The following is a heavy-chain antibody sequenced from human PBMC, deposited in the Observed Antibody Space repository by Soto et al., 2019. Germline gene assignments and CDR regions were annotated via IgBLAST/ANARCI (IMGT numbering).Heavy chain of an antibody. CDR3: ARLPAGYQNRLAP. D-gene: IGHD3-9*01. CDR1: GFSISTNHYT. Sequence: SETLSLTWTFSGFSISTNHYTGAWVGQSPGKGREWMGNIHYRGYTYFTPSPGSRLSMPVETSKNQFSLKLTSVTAADTAVYYCARLPAGYQNRLAPGGQGTIVAVSS. CDR2: IHYRGYT. J-gene: IGHJ5*02. V-gene: IGHV4-39*01.